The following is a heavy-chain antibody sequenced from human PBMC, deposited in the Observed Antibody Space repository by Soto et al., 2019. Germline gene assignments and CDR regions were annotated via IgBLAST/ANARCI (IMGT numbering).Heavy chain of an antibody. D-gene: IGHD5-12*01. CDR2: IIPIFGTA. CDR1: GGTFSSYA. CDR3: ASSVAKYYYYGMDV. J-gene: IGHJ6*02. Sequence: QVQLVQSGAEVKKPGSSVKVSCKASGGTFSSYAISWVRQAPGQGLEWMGGIIPIFGTANYAQKFQGRVTIXAXDXXSTAYMERSSLRSEDTAVYYCASSVAKYYYYGMDVWGQGTTVTVSS. V-gene: IGHV1-69*12.